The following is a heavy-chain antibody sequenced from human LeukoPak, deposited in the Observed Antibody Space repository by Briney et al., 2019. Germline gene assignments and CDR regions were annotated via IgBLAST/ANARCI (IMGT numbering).Heavy chain of an antibody. CDR1: GFTFSSYE. Sequence: PGGSLRLSCAASGFTFSSYEMNWVRQAPGKGLEWVSYISSSGSTIYYADSVKGRFTISRDNAKNSLYLQMNSLRAEDTAVYYCARDLRIVSARYLDYWGQGTLVTVSS. CDR3: ARDLRIVSARYLDY. J-gene: IGHJ4*02. CDR2: ISSSGSTI. V-gene: IGHV3-48*03. D-gene: IGHD1-26*01.